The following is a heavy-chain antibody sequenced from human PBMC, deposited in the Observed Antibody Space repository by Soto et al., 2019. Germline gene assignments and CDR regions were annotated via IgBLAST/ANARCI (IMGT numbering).Heavy chain of an antibody. J-gene: IGHJ4*02. D-gene: IGHD4-4*01. CDR3: ARGYSNYGVDY. Sequence: SETLSLTCTVSGGSISSYYWSWIRQPPGKGLEWIGYIYYSGSTNYNPSLKSRVTISVDTSKNQFSLKLSSVTAADTAVYYCARGYSNYGVDYWGQGTLVTVSS. V-gene: IGHV4-59*08. CDR2: IYYSGST. CDR1: GGSISSYY.